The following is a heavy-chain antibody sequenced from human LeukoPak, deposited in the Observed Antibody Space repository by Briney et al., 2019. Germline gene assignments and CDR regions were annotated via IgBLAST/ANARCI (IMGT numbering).Heavy chain of an antibody. CDR3: ARHVKAAADQNDY. CDR1: GGSISSSSYY. Sequence: SETPSLTCTVSGGSISSSSYYWGWIRQPPGKGLEWIGGIYYSGSTYYNPSLKSRVTISVDTSKNQFSLKLSSVTAADTAVYYCARHVKAAADQNDYWGQGTLVTVSS. V-gene: IGHV4-39*01. J-gene: IGHJ4*02. D-gene: IGHD6-13*01. CDR2: IYYSGST.